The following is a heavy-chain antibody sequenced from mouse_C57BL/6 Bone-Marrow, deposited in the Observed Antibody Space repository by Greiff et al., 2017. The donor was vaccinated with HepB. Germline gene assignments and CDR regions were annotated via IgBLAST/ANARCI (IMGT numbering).Heavy chain of an antibody. J-gene: IGHJ3*01. CDR1: GYTFTSYW. Sequence: QVQLKESGAELVRPGSSVKLSCKASGYTFTSYWMHWVKQRPIQGLEWIGNIDPSDSETHYNLKFKDKATLTVDKSSSTAYMQLSSLTSEDSAVYYCASQGGTGTFAYWGQGTLVTVSA. V-gene: IGHV1-52*01. D-gene: IGHD4-1*01. CDR3: ASQGGTGTFAY. CDR2: IDPSDSET.